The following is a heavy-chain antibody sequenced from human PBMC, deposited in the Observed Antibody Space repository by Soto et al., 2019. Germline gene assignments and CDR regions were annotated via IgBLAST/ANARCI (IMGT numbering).Heavy chain of an antibody. CDR2: IIPILGIA. Sequence: GASVKVSCKASGGTFSSYTISWVRQAPGQGLEWMGRIIPILGIANYAQKFQGRVTITADKSTSTAYMELSSLRSEDTAVYYCARDAVGYYYDSSGYPLLNYGMDVWGQGTTVTVSS. D-gene: IGHD3-22*01. CDR3: ARDAVGYYYDSSGYPLLNYGMDV. J-gene: IGHJ6*02. CDR1: GGTFSSYT. V-gene: IGHV1-69*04.